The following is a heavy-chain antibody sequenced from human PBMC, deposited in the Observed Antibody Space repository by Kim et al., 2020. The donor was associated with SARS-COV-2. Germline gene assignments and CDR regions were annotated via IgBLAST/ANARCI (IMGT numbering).Heavy chain of an antibody. CDR1: GFTFSSYA. CDR3: AKDQGITIFGVVMVYGMDV. CDR2: ISGSGGST. D-gene: IGHD3-3*01. V-gene: IGHV3-23*01. Sequence: GGSPRLSCAASGFTFSSYAMSWVRQAPGKGLEWVSAISGSGGSTYYADSVKGRFTISRDNSKNTLYLQMNNLRAEDTAVYYCAKDQGITIFGVVMVYGMDVWGQGTTVTVSS. J-gene: IGHJ6*02.